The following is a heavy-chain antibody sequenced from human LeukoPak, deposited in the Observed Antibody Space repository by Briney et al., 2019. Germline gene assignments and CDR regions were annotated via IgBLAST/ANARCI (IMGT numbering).Heavy chain of an antibody. CDR3: AAGAGWLIDW. J-gene: IGHJ4*02. CDR2: IEKDGSEI. Sequence: TGGSLRLSCAASGFTFSNYWMNWVRQAPGKGMEWVAIIEKDGSEILYVDSVKGRFTISRDNAKNSLYLQMNSLRAEGTAVYYCAAGAGWLIDWWGQGTLVTVSS. V-gene: IGHV3-7*01. D-gene: IGHD6-19*01. CDR1: GFTFSNYW.